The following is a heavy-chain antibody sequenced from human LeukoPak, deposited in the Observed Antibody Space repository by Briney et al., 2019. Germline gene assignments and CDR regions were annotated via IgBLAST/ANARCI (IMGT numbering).Heavy chain of an antibody. J-gene: IGHJ4*02. CDR1: GGSISSSGSY. CDR3: ARHGYSFDY. CDR2: MYYSGST. D-gene: IGHD3-22*01. V-gene: IGHV4-39*01. Sequence: SETLSLTCTVSGGSISSSGSYWGWIRQPPGKGLEWIASMYYSGSTYYNPSLRSRVTISEDRSKNQFSLKLSSVTAADTAMYYCARHGYSFDYWGQGTLVTVSA.